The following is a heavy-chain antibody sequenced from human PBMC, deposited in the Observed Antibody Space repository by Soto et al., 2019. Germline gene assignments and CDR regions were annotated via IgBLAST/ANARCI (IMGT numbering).Heavy chain of an antibody. CDR1: GGSFSGYY. D-gene: IGHD4-17*01. V-gene: IGHV4-34*01. Sequence: QVQLQQWGAGLLKPSETLSLTCAVYGGSFSGYYWSWIRQPPGKGLEWIGEINHSGSTNYNPSLKGRVTISVDTSTNQFSLTLSSVTAADTAVYYCARVFTVTTYRWFDPWGQGTLVTVSS. CDR3: ARVFTVTTYRWFDP. CDR2: INHSGST. J-gene: IGHJ5*02.